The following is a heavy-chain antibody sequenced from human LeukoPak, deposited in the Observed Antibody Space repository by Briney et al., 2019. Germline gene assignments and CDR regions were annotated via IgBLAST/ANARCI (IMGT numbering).Heavy chain of an antibody. CDR2: IHYSGST. D-gene: IGHD3-10*01. CDR3: ARHAPGGVDY. CDR1: GDSISSYY. V-gene: IGHV4-59*08. Sequence: PSETLSLTCTVSGDSISSYYCSWMRQPPGKGLEWIGYIHYSGSTNYNPSLKSRVAMSVDTSKNQFSLKLSSVTAADTAVYYCARHAPGGVDYWGQGTLVTVSS. J-gene: IGHJ4*02.